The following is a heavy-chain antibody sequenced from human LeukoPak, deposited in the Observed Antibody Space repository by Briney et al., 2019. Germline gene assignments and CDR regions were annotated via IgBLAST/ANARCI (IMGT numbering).Heavy chain of an antibody. Sequence: SETLSLTCAVYGGSFCGYYWSWLRQPPGMGLVWIGEINHSGSTNYNPSLKSRVTISVDTSKNQFSLKLSSVTAADTAVYYCARGLDCGGDCSMYYFDYWGQGTLVTVSS. V-gene: IGHV4-34*01. CDR2: INHSGST. J-gene: IGHJ4*02. D-gene: IGHD2-21*02. CDR1: GGSFCGYY. CDR3: ARGLDCGGDCSMYYFDY.